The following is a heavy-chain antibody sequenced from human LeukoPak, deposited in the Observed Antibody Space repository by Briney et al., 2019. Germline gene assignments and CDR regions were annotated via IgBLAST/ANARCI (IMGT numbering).Heavy chain of an antibody. Sequence: SGPALVKPTQTLTLTCSFSGFSLSTSGMCVSWIRQPPGKALEWLARIDWDDDKYYSTSLKTRLTISKGTSKSQVVLTMTNMDPVDTATYYCARIYRYCSTTSCYVPDYWGQGTLVTVSS. V-gene: IGHV2-70*11. CDR1: GFSLSTSGMC. J-gene: IGHJ4*02. CDR2: IDWDDDK. D-gene: IGHD2-2*01. CDR3: ARIYRYCSTTSCYVPDY.